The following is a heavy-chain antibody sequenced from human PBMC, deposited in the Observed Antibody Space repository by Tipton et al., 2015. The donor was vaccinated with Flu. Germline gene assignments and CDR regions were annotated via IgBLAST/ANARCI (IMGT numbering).Heavy chain of an antibody. CDR2: IYHSGST. CDR3: ARRTYYYGSGEQDY. V-gene: IGHV4-38-2*01. D-gene: IGHD3-10*01. CDR1: GYSISSGYY. J-gene: IGHJ4*02. Sequence: TLSLTCAVSGYSISSGYYWGWVRQPPGKGLEWIGTIYHSGSTYYNPSLKSRVTISLDTSKNQFSLKLSSVTAADTAVYYCARRTYYYGSGEQDYWGQGTLVTVSS.